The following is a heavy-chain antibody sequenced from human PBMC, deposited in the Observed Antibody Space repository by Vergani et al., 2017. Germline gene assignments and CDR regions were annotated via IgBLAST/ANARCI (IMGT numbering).Heavy chain of an antibody. D-gene: IGHD3-10*01. CDR2: ISGSGGST. Sequence: EVQLLESGGGLVQPGGSLRLSCAASGFTFSSYAMSWVRQAPGKGLEWVSSISGSGGSTYYADSVKGRFTISRDTSKNTLYLQMNSLRAEDTAVYYCAKDVWFGEFGWFDPWGQGTLVTVSS. CDR3: AKDVWFGEFGWFDP. J-gene: IGHJ5*02. V-gene: IGHV3-23*01. CDR1: GFTFSSYA.